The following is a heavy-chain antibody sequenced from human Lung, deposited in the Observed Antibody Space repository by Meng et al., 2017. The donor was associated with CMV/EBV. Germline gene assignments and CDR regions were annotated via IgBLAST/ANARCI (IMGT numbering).Heavy chain of an antibody. CDR2: ITGSGSST. CDR3: VKGTGPAAIYYHGMDV. Sequence: GEXXKISCVASGFTFDNYAMSWVRQAPGKGLEWVSGITGSGSSTYYADSVKGRFTISRDNSKNMLYLQVNSLRAEDTAVYYCVKGTGPAAIYYHGMDVWAQGTXVTVSS. J-gene: IGHJ6*02. V-gene: IGHV3-23*01. CDR1: GFTFDNYA. D-gene: IGHD2-2*01.